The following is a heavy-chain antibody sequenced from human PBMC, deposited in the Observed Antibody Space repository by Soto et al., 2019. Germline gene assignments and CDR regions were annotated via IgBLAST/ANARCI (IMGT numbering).Heavy chain of an antibody. D-gene: IGHD3-10*01. CDR1: GGTFSSYA. J-gene: IGHJ6*02. Sequence: SVKVSCKASGGTFSSYAISWVLQAPGQGLEWMGGIIPIFGTANYAQKFQGRVTITADESTSTAYMELSSLRSEDTAVYYCARALDYYGSGSYYNFYYYYGMDVWGQGTTVTVSS. V-gene: IGHV1-69*13. CDR2: IIPIFGTA. CDR3: ARALDYYGSGSYYNFYYYYGMDV.